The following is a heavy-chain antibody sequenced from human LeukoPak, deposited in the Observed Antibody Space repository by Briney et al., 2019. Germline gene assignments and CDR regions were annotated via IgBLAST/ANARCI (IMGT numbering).Heavy chain of an antibody. D-gene: IGHD3-3*01. CDR3: ARGRGDFWSGYDAFDI. CDR2: IYHSGST. Sequence: SGTLFLTCAVSGGSISTNNWWSWVRQPPGKGLGWIGEIYHSGSTNYNPSLKSRVTISVDTSKSQFSLKLSSVTAADTAVYYCARGRGDFWSGYDAFDIWGQGTMVTVSS. J-gene: IGHJ3*02. CDR1: GGSISTNNW. V-gene: IGHV4-4*02.